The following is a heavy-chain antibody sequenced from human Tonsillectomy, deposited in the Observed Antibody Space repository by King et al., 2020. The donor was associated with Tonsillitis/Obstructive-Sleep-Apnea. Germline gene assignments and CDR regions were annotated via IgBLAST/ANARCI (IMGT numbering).Heavy chain of an antibody. V-gene: IGHV4-59*01. Sequence: QLQESGPGLVKPSETLSLTCTVSGGSISSYYWSWIRQPPGKGLEWIGYIYYSGSTNYNPSLKSRVTISVDTSKNQFSLKLSSVTAADTAVYYCARVSRFPIFGLVSQAFDTGGKGPM. CDR3: ARVSRFPIFGLVSQAFDT. CDR1: GGSISSYY. CDR2: IYYSGST. J-gene: IGHJ3*02. D-gene: IGHD3/OR15-3a*01.